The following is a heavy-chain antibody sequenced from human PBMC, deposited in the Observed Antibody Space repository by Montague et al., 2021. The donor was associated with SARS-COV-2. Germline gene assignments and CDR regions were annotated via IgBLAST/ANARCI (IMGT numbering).Heavy chain of an antibody. CDR1: GGSISSSSYY. CDR2: IYYSGST. J-gene: IGHJ5*02. D-gene: IGHD5-18*01. CDR3: ARVQIEIWSVRWFDP. V-gene: IGHV4-39*01. Sequence: SETLSLTCTVSGGSISSSSYYWGWIREPPGKGLEWIGNIYYSGSTYYNPSLKSRVTISVDTSKNQFSLKLSSVTAADTALYYCARVQIEIWSVRWFDPWGQGTLFTVSS.